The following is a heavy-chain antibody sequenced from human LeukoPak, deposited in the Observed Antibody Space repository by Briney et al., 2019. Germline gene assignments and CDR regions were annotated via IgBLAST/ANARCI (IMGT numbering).Heavy chain of an antibody. CDR3: ARVLSVSYCDS. Sequence: GGSLRLSCAASGFTFSSYDMHWVRQATGKGLEWVSAIGTAGDTYYPGSVKGRFTISRENAKNSLYLQMNSLRAGDTAVYYCARVLSVSYCDSWGQGTLVTVSS. CDR2: IGTAGDT. J-gene: IGHJ4*02. V-gene: IGHV3-13*01. D-gene: IGHD2/OR15-2a*01. CDR1: GFTFSSYD.